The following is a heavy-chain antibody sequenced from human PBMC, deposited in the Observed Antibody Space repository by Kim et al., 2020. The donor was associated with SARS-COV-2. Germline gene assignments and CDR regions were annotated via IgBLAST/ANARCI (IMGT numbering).Heavy chain of an antibody. V-gene: IGHV2-5*02. CDR3: VHRLVSSPFDY. J-gene: IGHJ4*02. CDR2: IYWDDDK. CDR1: GFSLSTSGVG. D-gene: IGHD2-2*01. Sequence: SGPTLVNPTQTLTLTCTFSGFSLSTSGVGVGWIRQPPGKALECLALIYWDDDKRYSPSLKSRLTITKDTSKNQVVLTMTNLDPVDTGKYYCVHRLVSSPFDYWGQGTLVTVSS.